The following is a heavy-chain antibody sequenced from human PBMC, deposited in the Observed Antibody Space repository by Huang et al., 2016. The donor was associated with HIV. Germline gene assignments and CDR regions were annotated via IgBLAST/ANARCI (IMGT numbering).Heavy chain of an antibody. CDR3: ARHREGPVAYYSGWGSHLNYMDV. J-gene: IGHJ6*03. Sequence: QLLLQESGPGLVKPSEALALTCAVSGGSIRSSDYHWGWIRQPPGKGLEWMGSSYYKRSTHYSPALKSRVTIAVDTSKNLFFLNLTSMTAADTAVYYWARHREGPVAYYSGWGSHLNYMDVWGRGRTVVVSS. V-gene: IGHV4-39*01. D-gene: IGHD3-10*01. CDR1: GGSIRSSDYH. CDR2: SYYKRST.